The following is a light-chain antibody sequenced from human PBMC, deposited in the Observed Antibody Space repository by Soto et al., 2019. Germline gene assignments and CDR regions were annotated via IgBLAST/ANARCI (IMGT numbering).Light chain of an antibody. J-gene: IGKJ3*01. CDR2: AAS. CDR1: QGSSNY. CDR3: QKYNSAPLFT. V-gene: IGKV1-27*01. Sequence: DIQMTQSPSSLSASVGDRVSITCRASQGSSNYLAWYQQKPGKVPKLLIYAASTLQSGIPSRFSGSGSGTDFTLTISSLQPEDVATYYCQKYNSAPLFTFGPGTKVDIK.